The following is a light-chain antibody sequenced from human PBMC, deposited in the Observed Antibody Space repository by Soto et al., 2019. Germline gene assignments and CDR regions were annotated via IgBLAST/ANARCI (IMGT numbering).Light chain of an antibody. J-gene: IGKJ3*01. CDR2: KVS. V-gene: IGKV2-30*01. Sequence: DVVLTQSPLSLPVTLGQPASISCMSSQSLVYSDGITYLNWFQQRPGQSPRRLIYKVSNRDSGVTDRFRGGGSGTYFTLKISRVEPEDVGIYFCLQYAPWPFTFGPGTRVDIK. CDR3: LQYAPWPFT. CDR1: QSLVYSDGITY.